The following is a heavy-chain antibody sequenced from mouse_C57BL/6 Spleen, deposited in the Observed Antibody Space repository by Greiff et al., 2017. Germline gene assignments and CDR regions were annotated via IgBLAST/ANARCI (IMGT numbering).Heavy chain of an antibody. V-gene: IGHV8-12*01. CDR2: IYWDDDK. Sequence: QVTLKVCGPGILQSSQTLSLTCSFSGFSLSTSGMGVSWIRQPSGKGLEWLAHIYWDDDKRYNPSLKSRLTISKDTSRNQVFLKITSVDTADTATYYCARREAFSHYYAMDYWGQGTSVTVSS. CDR3: ARREAFSHYYAMDY. CDR1: GFSLSTSGMG. D-gene: IGHD6-2*01. J-gene: IGHJ4*01.